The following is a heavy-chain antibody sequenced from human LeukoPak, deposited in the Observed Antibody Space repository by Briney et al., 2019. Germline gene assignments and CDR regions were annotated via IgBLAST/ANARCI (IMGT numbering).Heavy chain of an antibody. CDR2: ISAYNGNT. CDR3: AKDNSWQWLPQGNYFDY. J-gene: IGHJ4*02. Sequence: ASVKVSCKASGYTFTSYGISWVRQAPGQGLEWMGWISAYNGNTNYAQKLQGRVTMTTDTSTSTAYMELRSLRAEDTALYYCAKDNSWQWLPQGNYFDYWGQGTLVTVSS. CDR1: GYTFTSYG. D-gene: IGHD6-19*01. V-gene: IGHV1-18*01.